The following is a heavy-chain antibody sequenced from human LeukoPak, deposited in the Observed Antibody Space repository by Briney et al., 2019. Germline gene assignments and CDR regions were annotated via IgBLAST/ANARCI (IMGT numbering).Heavy chain of an antibody. CDR1: GGSFSTTSQY. Sequence: PSETLSLTCTVSGGSFSTTSQYWGWIRQPPGKGLEWLGSTFYTGSAYYNPSLQRRVTISVDSSKNQFSLRLSSVTAADTAVYYCARRKDYWSGFIDSWGQGTLVTVSS. CDR2: TFYTGSA. J-gene: IGHJ5*01. CDR3: ARRKDYWSGFIDS. V-gene: IGHV4-39*01. D-gene: IGHD3-3*01.